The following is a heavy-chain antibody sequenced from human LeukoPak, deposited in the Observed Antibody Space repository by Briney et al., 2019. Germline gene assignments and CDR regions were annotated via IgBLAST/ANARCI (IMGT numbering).Heavy chain of an antibody. V-gene: IGHV1-69*05. J-gene: IGHJ6*03. CDR1: GGTFSSYA. D-gene: IGHD3-9*01. Sequence: SVKVSCKASGGTFSSYAISWVRQAPGQGLEWMGGIIPIFGTANYAQKFQGRVTITTDESTSTAYMELSSLRSEDTAVYYCARGDILTGYKGSCYYYMDVWGKGTTVTVSS. CDR3: ARGDILTGYKGSCYYYMDV. CDR2: IIPIFGTA.